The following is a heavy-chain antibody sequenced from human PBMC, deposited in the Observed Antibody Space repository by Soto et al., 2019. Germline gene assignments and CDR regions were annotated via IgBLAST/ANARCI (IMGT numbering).Heavy chain of an antibody. D-gene: IGHD5-18*01. Sequence: QVQLVQSGAEVKKPGASVKVSCKASGYTFTSYAMHWVRQAPGQRLEWMGWINAGNGNTKYSQKFQGRVTITRDTSASTACMELSSLRSEDTAVYYCARGLNGYLHYFDYWGQGTLVTVSS. CDR2: INAGNGNT. J-gene: IGHJ4*02. CDR1: GYTFTSYA. V-gene: IGHV1-3*01. CDR3: ARGLNGYLHYFDY.